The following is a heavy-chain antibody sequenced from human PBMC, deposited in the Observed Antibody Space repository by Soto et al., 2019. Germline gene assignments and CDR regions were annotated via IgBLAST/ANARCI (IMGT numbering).Heavy chain of an antibody. CDR1: GGSISSGGYY. V-gene: IGHV4-31*03. D-gene: IGHD3-16*01. J-gene: IGHJ4*02. Sequence: SETLSLTCTVSGGSISSGGYYWSWIRQHPGKGLEWIGYIYYSGSTYYNPSLKSRVTISVDTSKNQFSLKLSSVTAADTAVYYCARGGSKKFDYWGQGTLVTVSS. CDR2: IYYSGST. CDR3: ARGGSKKFDY.